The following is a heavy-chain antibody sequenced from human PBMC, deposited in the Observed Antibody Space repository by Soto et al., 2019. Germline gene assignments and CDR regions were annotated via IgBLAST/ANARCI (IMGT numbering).Heavy chain of an antibody. CDR2: INPNSGGT. J-gene: IGHJ6*02. CDR3: ARASFGSGSYRDYYYYGMDV. V-gene: IGHV1-2*04. Sequence: ASVKVSCKASGYTFTGYYMHWVRQAPGQGLGWMGWINPNSGGTNYAQKFQGWVTMTRDTSISTAYMELSRLRSDDTAVYYCARASFGSGSYRDYYYYGMDVWGQGTTVTVSS. CDR1: GYTFTGYY. D-gene: IGHD3-10*01.